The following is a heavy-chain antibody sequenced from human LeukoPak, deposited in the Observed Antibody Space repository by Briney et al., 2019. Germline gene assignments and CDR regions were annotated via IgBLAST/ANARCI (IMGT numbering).Heavy chain of an antibody. Sequence: SQTLSLTCTVSGGYISSGDYYWSWIRQPPGKGLEWIGYIYYSGSTYYNPSLKSRVTISVDTSKNQFSLKLSSVTAADTAMYYCARDYGNNWFDPWGQGTLVTVSA. V-gene: IGHV4-30-4*01. CDR3: ARDYGNNWFDP. J-gene: IGHJ5*02. CDR2: IYYSGST. D-gene: IGHD4-17*01. CDR1: GGYISSGDYY.